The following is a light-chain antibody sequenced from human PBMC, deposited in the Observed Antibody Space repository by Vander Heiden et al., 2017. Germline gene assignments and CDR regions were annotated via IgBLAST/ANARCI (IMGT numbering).Light chain of an antibody. CDR2: DVS. J-gene: IGLJ3*02. CDR3: SSYTSSSTLV. CDR1: RSDVGGYNY. Sequence: QSALTQPASVSGSLGQSITISCTGTRSDVGGYNYVSWYQQHPGKAPKLMIYDVSYRPSGVSSRFSGSKSGNTASLTISGLQAEDEADYYCSSYTSSSTLVFGGGTNLTVL. V-gene: IGLV2-14*01.